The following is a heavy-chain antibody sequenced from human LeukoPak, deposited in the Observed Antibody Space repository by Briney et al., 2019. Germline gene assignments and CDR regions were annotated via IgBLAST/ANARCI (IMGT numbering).Heavy chain of an antibody. CDR1: GGSISSSSYY. CDR2: IYYSGST. J-gene: IGHJ3*02. D-gene: IGHD3-22*01. Sequence: KASETLSLTCTVSGGSISSSSYYWGWIRQPPGKGLEWIGSIYYSGSTHYNPSLKSRVTISVDTSKNQFSLKLSSVTAADTAVYYCATFPRITMIVVVTQPDAFDIWGQGTMVTVSS. V-gene: IGHV4-39*07. CDR3: ATFPRITMIVVVTQPDAFDI.